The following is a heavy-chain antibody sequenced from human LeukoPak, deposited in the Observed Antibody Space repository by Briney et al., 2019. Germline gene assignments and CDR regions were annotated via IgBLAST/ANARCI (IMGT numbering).Heavy chain of an antibody. Sequence: ASVEVSCKASGYTFTSYGISWVRQAPGQGLEWMGWISAYNGNTNYAQKLQGRVTMTTDTSTSTAYMELRSLRSDDTAVYYCARDRRDYDILTGYYRFVAFDYWGQGTLVTVSS. V-gene: IGHV1-18*04. CDR1: GYTFTSYG. CDR2: ISAYNGNT. D-gene: IGHD3-9*01. CDR3: ARDRRDYDILTGYYRFVAFDY. J-gene: IGHJ4*02.